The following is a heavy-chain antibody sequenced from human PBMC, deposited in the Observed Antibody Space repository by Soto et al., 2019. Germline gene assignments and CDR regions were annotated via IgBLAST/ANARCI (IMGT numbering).Heavy chain of an antibody. V-gene: IGHV3-48*01. Sequence: EVQLVEAGGGLVQPGGSLRLSCAASGFTFSSYSMNWVRQAPGKGVEWVSYISSSSSTIYYADSVKGRFTISRDNAKNSLYLQMNSLRGEGTAVYYCARTLGHCSGWYELNWFDPWGQGTLVTVSS. CDR2: ISSSSSTI. J-gene: IGHJ5*02. CDR3: ARTLGHCSGWYELNWFDP. CDR1: GFTFSSYS. D-gene: IGHD6-19*01.